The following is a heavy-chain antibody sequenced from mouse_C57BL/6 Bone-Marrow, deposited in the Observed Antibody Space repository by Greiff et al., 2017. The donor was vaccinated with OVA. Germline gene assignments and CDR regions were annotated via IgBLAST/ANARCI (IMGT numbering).Heavy chain of an antibody. V-gene: IGHV7-3*01. CDR1: GFTFTDYY. Sequence: EVHLVESGGGLVQPGGSLSLSCAASGFTFTDYYMSWVRQPPGKALEWLGFIRNKANGYTPEYSASVKGRFTISRDNYQSILYLQMKALRAEDSATYYCARYDYDGDYWGQGTTLTVSS. CDR2: IRNKANGYTP. D-gene: IGHD2-4*01. J-gene: IGHJ2*01. CDR3: ARYDYDGDY.